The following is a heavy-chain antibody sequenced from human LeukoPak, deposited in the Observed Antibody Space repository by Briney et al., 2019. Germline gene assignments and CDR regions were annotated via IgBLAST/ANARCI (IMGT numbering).Heavy chain of an antibody. J-gene: IGHJ6*03. CDR3: ARVVDKYYYMDV. Sequence: SVKVSCKASGGTFSSYAISWVRQAPGQGLEWMGGIIPIFGTANYAQKFQGRVTITTDESTSTAYMELSSLRSEDTAVYYCARVVDKYYYMDVWGKGTTVTVSS. CDR1: GGTFSSYA. V-gene: IGHV1-69*05. CDR2: IIPIFGTA.